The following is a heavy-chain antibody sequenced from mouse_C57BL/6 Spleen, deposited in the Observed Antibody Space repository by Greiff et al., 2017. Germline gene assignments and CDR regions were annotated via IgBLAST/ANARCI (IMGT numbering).Heavy chain of an antibody. J-gene: IGHJ2*01. CDR2: IYPGDGDT. CDR3: ARGYGNYDY. V-gene: IGHV1-82*01. Sequence: QVQLKQPGPELVKPGASVKISCKASGYAFSSSWMNWVKQRPGKGLEWIGRIYPGDGDTNYNVKFKGKATLTADKSSSTAYMQLSSLTSEDSAVYICARGYGNYDYWGQGTTLTVSS. CDR1: GYAFSSSW. D-gene: IGHD2-10*02.